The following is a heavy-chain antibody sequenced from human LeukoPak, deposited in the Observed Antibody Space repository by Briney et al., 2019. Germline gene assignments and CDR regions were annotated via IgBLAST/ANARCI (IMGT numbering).Heavy chain of an antibody. J-gene: IGHJ4*02. D-gene: IGHD2-15*01. Sequence: GASVKVSCKASGYTCTSYGISWVRQAPGQGLEGMVWISAYNGNTNYAQKLQGRVTMTTDTSTSTAYMVLRSLRSDDTAVYYCARDGGYWSGGSCYDYWGQGTLVTVSS. V-gene: IGHV1-18*01. CDR3: ARDGGYWSGGSCYDY. CDR1: GYTCTSYG. CDR2: ISAYNGNT.